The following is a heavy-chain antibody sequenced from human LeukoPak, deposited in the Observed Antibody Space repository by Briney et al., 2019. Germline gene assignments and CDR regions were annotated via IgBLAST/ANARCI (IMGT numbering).Heavy chain of an antibody. CDR3: ATDSYGGYSE. V-gene: IGHV3-15*01. Sequence: PGGSLRLSCAASGFTFSDFAMTWVRQAPGRGLEWVGRIQSKTDGGRTDYAAPVKGRFTISRDDSKNTLYLQMNSLKTEDTAVYYCATDSYGGYSEWGQGTLVTVSS. CDR1: GFTFSDFA. D-gene: IGHD4-23*01. CDR2: IQSKTDGGRT. J-gene: IGHJ4*02.